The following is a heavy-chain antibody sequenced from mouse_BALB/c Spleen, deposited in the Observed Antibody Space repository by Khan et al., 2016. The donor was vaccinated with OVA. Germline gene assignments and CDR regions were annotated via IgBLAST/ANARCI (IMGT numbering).Heavy chain of an antibody. J-gene: IGHJ2*01. CDR1: GYTFTNYG. V-gene: IGHV9-1*02. CDR3: ARGGYYGQYFDY. Sequence: QIQLVQSGPELKKPGETVKISCKASGYTFTNYGMNWVKQAPGKGLKWMGWINTYTGEPTYADDFKGRFAFSLETSASTAFLQINNLKNEDMATXFCARGGYYGQYFDYWGQGTTLTVSS. CDR2: INTYTGEP. D-gene: IGHD1-1*02.